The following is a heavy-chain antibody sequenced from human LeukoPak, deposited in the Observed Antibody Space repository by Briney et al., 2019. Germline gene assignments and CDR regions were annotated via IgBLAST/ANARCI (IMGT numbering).Heavy chain of an antibody. D-gene: IGHD1-26*01. V-gene: IGHV3-53*01. CDR1: GFTVNSNY. CDR2: VYSDDTT. J-gene: IGHJ4*02. Sequence: PGGSLRLSCAASGFTVNSNYMNWVRQAPGKGLEWVSVVYSDDTTYCADSVKGRFTISRDNSKNTLYLQMNNLRAEDTAVYYCARGGGYYAIDYWGQGTLVTVSS. CDR3: ARGGGYYAIDY.